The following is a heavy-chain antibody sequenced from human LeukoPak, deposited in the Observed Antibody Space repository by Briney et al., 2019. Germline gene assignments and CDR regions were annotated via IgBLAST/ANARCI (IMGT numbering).Heavy chain of an antibody. CDR1: GFTFSSYA. Sequence: GGSLRLSCAASGFTFSSYAMSWVRQAPGKGLEWVSAISGSGGSTYYADSVKGRFTISRDNSKNTLYLQMNSLRAEDTAVYYCAKAEKSIAAAGVDWFDPWGQGTLVTVSS. J-gene: IGHJ5*02. CDR3: AKAEKSIAAAGVDWFDP. D-gene: IGHD6-13*01. V-gene: IGHV3-23*01. CDR2: ISGSGGST.